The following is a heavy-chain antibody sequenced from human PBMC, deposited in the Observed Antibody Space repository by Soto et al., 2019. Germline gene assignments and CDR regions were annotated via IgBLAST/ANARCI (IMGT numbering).Heavy chain of an antibody. J-gene: IGHJ5*02. V-gene: IGHV3-23*01. Sequence: GGSLRLSCAASGFTFSSYAMSWVRQAPGKGLEWVSAISGSGGSTYYADSVKGRFTISRDNSKNTLYLQMNSLRAEDTAVYYCAKGGDSSSWSMYSSGWYLTPNWFDPWGQGTLVTVSS. CDR1: GFTFSSYA. CDR2: ISGSGGST. D-gene: IGHD6-19*01. CDR3: AKGGDSSSWSMYSSGWYLTPNWFDP.